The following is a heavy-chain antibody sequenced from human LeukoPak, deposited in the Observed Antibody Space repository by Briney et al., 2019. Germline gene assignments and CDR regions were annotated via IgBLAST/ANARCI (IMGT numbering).Heavy chain of an antibody. CDR2: IYYSGTT. Sequence: PSETLSLTCTVSGGSISNYYWSWIRQPPGKGLEWIGYIYYSGTTNYNPSLKSRVTISVDKSKNQFSLKLSSVTAADTAVYYCARDDSSGLSVDYWGQGTLVTVSS. CDR1: GGSISNYY. J-gene: IGHJ4*02. CDR3: ARDDSSGLSVDY. V-gene: IGHV4-59*12. D-gene: IGHD3-22*01.